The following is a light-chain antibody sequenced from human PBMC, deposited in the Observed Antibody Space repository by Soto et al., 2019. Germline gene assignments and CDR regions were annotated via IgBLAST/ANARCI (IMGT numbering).Light chain of an antibody. CDR3: QNYNTARHT. CDR2: AAS. CDR1: QAISNS. J-gene: IGKJ5*01. Sequence: DIQMTQSPSSLSVSMGDRVAITCRASQAISNSLAWYQQKPGKPPQLLIYAASILQSGVPSRFSGSGYGKDFTLTISGLQPEDLGTYYCQNYNTARHTLGQGTPVEIK. V-gene: IGKV1-27*01.